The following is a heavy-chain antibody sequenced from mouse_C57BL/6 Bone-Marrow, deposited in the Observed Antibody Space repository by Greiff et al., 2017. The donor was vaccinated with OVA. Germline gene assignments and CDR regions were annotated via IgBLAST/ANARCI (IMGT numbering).Heavy chain of an antibody. Sequence: DVKLVESGGGLVQPGGSLKLSCAASGFTFSDYYMYWVRQTPEKRLEWIAYISNGGGSTYYPDTVKGRFTLSRDNAKNTLYLQLSRLKSEDTAMYYCARQKLCGFAYWGQGTLVTVSA. D-gene: IGHD3-3*01. CDR1: GFTFSDYY. CDR3: ARQKLCGFAY. J-gene: IGHJ3*01. V-gene: IGHV5-12*01. CDR2: ISNGGGST.